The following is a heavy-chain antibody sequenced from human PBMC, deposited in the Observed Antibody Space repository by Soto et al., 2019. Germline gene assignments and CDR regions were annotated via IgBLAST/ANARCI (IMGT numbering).Heavy chain of an antibody. V-gene: IGHV4-59*01. CDR3: ARVVGALGHWFDP. CDR2: IYYSGST. Sequence: SETLSLTCTVSGGSISSYYWSWIRQPPGKGLEWIGYIYYSGSTNYNPSLKSRVTISVDTSKNQFSLKLSSVTAADTAVYYCARVVGALGHWFDPWGQGTLVPVSS. CDR1: GGSISSYY. D-gene: IGHD1-26*01. J-gene: IGHJ5*02.